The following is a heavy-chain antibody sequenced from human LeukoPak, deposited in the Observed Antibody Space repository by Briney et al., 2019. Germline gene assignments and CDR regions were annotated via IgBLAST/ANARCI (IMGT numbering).Heavy chain of an antibody. CDR3: TTYGSGRKFDY. V-gene: IGHV3-15*04. J-gene: IGHJ4*02. CDR2: IESKTDGGTT. D-gene: IGHD3-10*01. CDR1: GFSFSDAW. Sequence: PGGSHRLSCAASGFSFSDAWMSWVRQIPGKGLEWVGRIESKTDGGTTDYAAPVKGRFTISRDDSTNTLYLQMNSLKSEDTAVYYCTTYGSGRKFDYWGQGILVTVSS.